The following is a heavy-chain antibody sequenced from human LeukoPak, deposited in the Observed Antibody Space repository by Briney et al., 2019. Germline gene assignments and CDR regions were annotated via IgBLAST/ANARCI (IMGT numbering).Heavy chain of an antibody. CDR2: ICSNGGST. D-gene: IGHD5-12*01. CDR3: ARGYDGYYYYYGMDV. Sequence: GGSLRLSRAASGFTLSSYAMHWVRPAPGRGLEYVSAICSNGGSTHYANSVKGRFTISRDNSKNTLYLQMGSLRAEDMAVYYCARGYDGYYYYYGMDVWGQGTTVTVSS. V-gene: IGHV3-64*01. J-gene: IGHJ6*02. CDR1: GFTLSSYA.